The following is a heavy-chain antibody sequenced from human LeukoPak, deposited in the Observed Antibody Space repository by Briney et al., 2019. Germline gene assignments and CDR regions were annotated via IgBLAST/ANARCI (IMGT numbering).Heavy chain of an antibody. CDR2: IYYSGST. CDR1: GGSISSSSYY. V-gene: IGHV4-61*01. CDR3: ARDGNYDILTGYYRDAFDI. Sequence: PSETLSLTCTVSGGSISSSSYYWGWIRQPPGKGLEWIGYIYYSGSTNYNPSLKSRVTISVDTSKNQFSLKLSSVTAADTAVYYCARDGNYDILTGYYRDAFDIWGQGTMVTVSS. D-gene: IGHD3-9*01. J-gene: IGHJ3*02.